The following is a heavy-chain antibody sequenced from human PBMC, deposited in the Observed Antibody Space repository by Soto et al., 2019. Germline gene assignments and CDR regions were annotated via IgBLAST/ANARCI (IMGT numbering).Heavy chain of an antibody. V-gene: IGHV1-58*02. CDR1: GFTFTSSA. Sequence: ASVKVSCKASGFTFTSSAMQWVRQARGQRLEWIGWIVVGSGNTNYAQKFQERVSITRDMSTRTAYMELSSLRSEDTAVYYCAAGVTYDGNFDIWGQGTTVTVSS. D-gene: IGHD5-12*01. CDR3: AAGVTYDGNFDI. CDR2: IVVGSGNT. J-gene: IGHJ3*02.